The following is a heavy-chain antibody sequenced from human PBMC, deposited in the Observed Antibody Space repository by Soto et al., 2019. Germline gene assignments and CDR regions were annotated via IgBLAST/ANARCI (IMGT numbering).Heavy chain of an antibody. CDR2: ISAYNGNT. CDR3: ARDIWSDDYGDYAPGSYYYYGMDV. D-gene: IGHD4-17*01. Sequence: QVPLVQSGAEVKKPGASVKVSCKASGYTFTSYGISWVRQAPGQGLEWMGWISAYNGNTNYAQKLQGRVTMTTDTSTSTAYMELRSLRSDDTAVYYCARDIWSDDYGDYAPGSYYYYGMDVWGQGTTVTVSS. CDR1: GYTFTSYG. V-gene: IGHV1-18*01. J-gene: IGHJ6*02.